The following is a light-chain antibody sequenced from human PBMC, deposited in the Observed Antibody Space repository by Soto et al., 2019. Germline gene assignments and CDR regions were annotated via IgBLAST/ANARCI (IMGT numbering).Light chain of an antibody. V-gene: IGKV1-12*01. Sequence: DIQMTQSPSSVSASVGDRVTISCRASQRIANWVAWYQQKPGKAPHLLIYAASTLRSGAPSRFSGSGSGTDFIVNISSLQPEDSGTDDCPQARSFPFTFGTGTNVDV. CDR1: QRIANW. J-gene: IGKJ3*01. CDR3: PQARSFPFT. CDR2: AAS.